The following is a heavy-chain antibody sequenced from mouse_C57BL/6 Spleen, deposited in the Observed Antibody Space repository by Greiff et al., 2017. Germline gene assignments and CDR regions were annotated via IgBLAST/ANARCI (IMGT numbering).Heavy chain of an antibody. Sequence: VQLKQSGAELVRPGASVKLSCTASGFNIKDDYMHWVKQRPEQGLEWIGWIEPENGDTEYASKFQGKATITADTSSNTAYLQLSSLTSEDTAVYYCTVWGLRRGSWFAYWGQGTLVTVSA. V-gene: IGHV14-4*01. D-gene: IGHD2-4*01. CDR2: IEPENGDT. CDR1: GFNIKDDY. CDR3: TVWGLRRGSWFAY. J-gene: IGHJ3*01.